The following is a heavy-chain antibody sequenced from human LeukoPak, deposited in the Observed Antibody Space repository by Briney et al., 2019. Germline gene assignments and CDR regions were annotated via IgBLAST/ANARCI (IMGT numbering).Heavy chain of an antibody. D-gene: IGHD2-15*01. CDR3: AREDIVVVVDATPYFDY. CDR1: GGTFSSYA. J-gene: IGHJ4*02. CDR2: IIPILGIA. Sequence: SVKVSCKASGGTFSSYAISWVRQAPGQGLEWMGRIIPILGIANYAQKFQGRVTITADKPPSTAYMELSSLRSEDTAVYYCAREDIVVVVDATPYFDYWGQGTLVTVSS. V-gene: IGHV1-69*04.